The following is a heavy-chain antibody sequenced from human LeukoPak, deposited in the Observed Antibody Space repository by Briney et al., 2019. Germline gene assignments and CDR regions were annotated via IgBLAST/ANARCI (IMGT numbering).Heavy chain of an antibody. CDR2: IQYDGSRK. J-gene: IGHJ3*01. V-gene: IGHV3-30*02. CDR1: GFTFSTSD. D-gene: IGHD3-22*01. CDR3: AKDGEYYYDSSGYKSL. Sequence: GGSLRLSCATSGFTFSTSDMHWVRQAPGKGLEWVSFIQYDGSRKNYVDSVKGRFTISRDNSKNTLYLQMNSLRAEDTAVYYCAKDGEYYYDSSGYKSLWGQGTMVTVSS.